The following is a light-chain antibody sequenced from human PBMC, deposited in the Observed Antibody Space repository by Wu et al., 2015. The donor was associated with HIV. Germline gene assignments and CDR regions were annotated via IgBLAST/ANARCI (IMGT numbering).Light chain of an antibody. CDR1: QNINDC. Sequence: AIRLTQSPSSLSAPTGDNVTITCRASQNINDCLAWYKQRPGQGPQLLISGPSTLETGVPFRFSASGSGTQFTLTISCLQSEDFAIYYCQQFYNYPRTFGPGTKVEIK. J-gene: IGKJ3*01. CDR3: QQFYNYPRT. CDR2: GPS. V-gene: IGKV1-8*01.